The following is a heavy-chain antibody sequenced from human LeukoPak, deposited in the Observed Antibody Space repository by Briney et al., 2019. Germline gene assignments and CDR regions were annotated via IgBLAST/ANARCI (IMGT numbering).Heavy chain of an antibody. J-gene: IGHJ4*02. CDR3: ARRSYGSGSDHFDY. CDR2: ISTSGRSI. D-gene: IGHD3-10*01. CDR1: GFTFSDYF. V-gene: IGHV3-11*01. Sequence: GGSLRLSCAASGFTFSDYFMTWIRQAPGKGLEWVSYISTSGRSIDYADSVRSRFTISRDNAKNSLYLQMNSLRAEDTAVYYCARRSYGSGSDHFDYWGQGTLVTVSS.